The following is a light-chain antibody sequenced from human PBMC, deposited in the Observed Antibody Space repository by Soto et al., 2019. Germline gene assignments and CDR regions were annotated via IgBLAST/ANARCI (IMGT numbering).Light chain of an antibody. Sequence: DIQMTQSPSSVSASVGDSVTITCRASQDISSWLAWYQQKPGKAPNLLIYAASILQSGVPSRFSGSGPATDFTLTISSLQPEDVATYYCQQAHSFPLTFGGGTKVEIK. CDR1: QDISSW. CDR2: AAS. V-gene: IGKV1D-12*01. CDR3: QQAHSFPLT. J-gene: IGKJ4*01.